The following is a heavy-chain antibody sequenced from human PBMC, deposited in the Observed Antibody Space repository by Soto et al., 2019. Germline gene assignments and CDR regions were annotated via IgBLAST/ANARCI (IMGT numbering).Heavy chain of an antibody. CDR3: ARENGYSAFDI. CDR1: GDSISSGGYS. Sequence: SETLSLTCAVSGDSISSGGYSWSWIRQPPGKGLEWIGYIYYTGSTNYNPSLKSRVTISVDTSKNQFSLKLSSVTAADTAVYYCARENGYSAFDIWGQGTMVTVSS. D-gene: IGHD3-22*01. J-gene: IGHJ3*02. V-gene: IGHV4-61*08. CDR2: IYYTGST.